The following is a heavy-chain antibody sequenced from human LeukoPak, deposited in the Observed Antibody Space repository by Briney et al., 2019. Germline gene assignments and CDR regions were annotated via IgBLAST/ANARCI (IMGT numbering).Heavy chain of an antibody. CDR2: INAYNGNT. CDR1: GGTFSSYG. V-gene: IGHV1-18*01. Sequence: ATVKVSCKASGGTFSSYGISWVRQAPGQGLEWMGWINAYNGNTNYAQKLQGRVTMTTDTSTSTAYMELRSLRSDDTAVYYCARSSGGTPLYWFDPWGQGTLVTVSS. CDR3: ARSSGGTPLYWFDP. J-gene: IGHJ5*02. D-gene: IGHD2-15*01.